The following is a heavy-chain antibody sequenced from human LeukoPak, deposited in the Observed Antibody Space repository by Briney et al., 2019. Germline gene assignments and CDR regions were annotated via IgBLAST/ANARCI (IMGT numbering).Heavy chain of an antibody. D-gene: IGHD1-26*01. CDR3: ARVGVGATWYFDY. Sequence: SETLSLTCTVSGASLSTYSCVWIRQPPGKGLEWIGHLHYSGTTNYNPSLKSRVTISVDTSKNQFSLKLSSVTAADTAVYYCARVGVGATWYFDYWGQGTLVTVSS. CDR1: GASLSTYS. V-gene: IGHV4-59*01. J-gene: IGHJ4*02. CDR2: LHYSGTT.